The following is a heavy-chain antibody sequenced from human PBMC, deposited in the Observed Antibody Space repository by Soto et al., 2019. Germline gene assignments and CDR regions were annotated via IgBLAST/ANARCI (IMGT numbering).Heavy chain of an antibody. CDR1: GFTFSTYA. CDR3: ARGPAQWLAVRPPEGY. V-gene: IGHV3-30-3*01. D-gene: IGHD6-19*01. J-gene: IGHJ4*02. Sequence: QVQLVESGGGVVQPGGSLRLSCAASGFTFSTYAMHWVRQAPGKGLDWVAVISYEGSYKYYADSVKGRFTISRDNSKNTLYLQMNSLRADDTAVYYCARGPAQWLAVRPPEGYWGQGTLVTVSS. CDR2: ISYEGSYK.